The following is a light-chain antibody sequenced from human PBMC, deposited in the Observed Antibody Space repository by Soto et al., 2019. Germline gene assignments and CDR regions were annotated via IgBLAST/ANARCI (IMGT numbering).Light chain of an antibody. CDR3: QQYNSSPT. CDR1: QSISSW. V-gene: IGKV1-5*03. J-gene: IGKJ1*01. CDR2: KAS. Sequence: DIQMTQSPSTLPASVGDRVTITCRASQSISSWLAWYQQKPGKAPKLLIYKASSLESGVPSRFSGSRSGTEFTLTISSLQPDDFATYYCQQYNSSPTFGQGTKVEIK.